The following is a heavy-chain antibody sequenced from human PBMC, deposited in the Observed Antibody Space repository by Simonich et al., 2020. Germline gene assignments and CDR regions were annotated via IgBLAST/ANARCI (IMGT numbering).Heavy chain of an antibody. V-gene: IGHV4-39*01. CDR1: GGSISSSSYY. CDR3: ARHAGFAFDI. D-gene: IGHD6-13*01. J-gene: IGHJ3*02. CDR2: IYYRGST. Sequence: QLQLQESGPGLVKPSETLSLTCTVSGGSISSSSYYWGWIRQPPGKGLEWIGSIYYRGSTSYNPALKGRVTISVDTSKNQFSLKLSSVTAADTAVYYCARHAGFAFDIWGQGTMVTVSS.